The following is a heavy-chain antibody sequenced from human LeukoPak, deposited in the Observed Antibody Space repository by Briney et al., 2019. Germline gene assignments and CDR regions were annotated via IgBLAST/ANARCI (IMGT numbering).Heavy chain of an antibody. CDR2: IWYDGSNK. Sequence: GGSLRLSCAASGFTFSSYGMHWVRQAPGKGLEWLAVIWYDGSNKYYADSVKGRFTISRDNSKNTLYLQMNSLRAEDTAVYYCAKDRSTYYYDSSGYYPDAFDIWGQGTMVTVSS. CDR3: AKDRSTYYYDSSGYYPDAFDI. J-gene: IGHJ3*02. D-gene: IGHD3-22*01. CDR1: GFTFSSYG. V-gene: IGHV3-30*02.